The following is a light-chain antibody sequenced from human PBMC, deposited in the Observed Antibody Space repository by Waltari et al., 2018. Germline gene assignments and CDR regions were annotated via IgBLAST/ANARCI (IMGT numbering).Light chain of an antibody. CDR2: DDS. V-gene: IGLV3-21*02. CDR3: QVWDSGSGHPHVV. CDR1: NTGSNS. J-gene: IGLJ2*01. Sequence: SYVLTQPPSVSVAPGQTASITCGGDNTGSNSVHWYQQKAGQAPVLVVHDDSDRPSGIPERLSGSNSGNTATLTISRVEAGDEADFYCQVWDSGSGHPHVVFGGGTRLTVL.